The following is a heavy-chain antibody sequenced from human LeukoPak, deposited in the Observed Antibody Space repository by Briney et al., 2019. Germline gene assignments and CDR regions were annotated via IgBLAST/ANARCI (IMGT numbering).Heavy chain of an antibody. Sequence: GESLKISCKGSGYSFPTYWIGWVRQMPGKGLEWMGIVYPGDSSTRYSPSFQGQVTISADKSITTAYLQWSSLKASDTAIYYCARGRRYCSSSSCYDFDYWGQGTLVTVSS. V-gene: IGHV5-51*01. J-gene: IGHJ4*02. CDR1: GYSFPTYW. CDR2: VYPGDSST. D-gene: IGHD2-2*01. CDR3: ARGRRYCSSSSCYDFDY.